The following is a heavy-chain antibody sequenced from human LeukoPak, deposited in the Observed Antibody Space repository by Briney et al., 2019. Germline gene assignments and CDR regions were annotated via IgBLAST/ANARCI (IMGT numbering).Heavy chain of an antibody. Sequence: PSETLSLTCTVSGGSISSYYWSWIRQPPGKGLEWIGYIYYSGSTNYNPSLKSRVTISVDTSKNQFSLKLSSVTAADTAVYYCARDSSAVAGPYFDYWGQGTLVTVSS. CDR3: ARDSSAVAGPYFDY. CDR2: IYYSGST. D-gene: IGHD6-19*01. J-gene: IGHJ4*02. CDR1: GGSISSYY. V-gene: IGHV4-59*01.